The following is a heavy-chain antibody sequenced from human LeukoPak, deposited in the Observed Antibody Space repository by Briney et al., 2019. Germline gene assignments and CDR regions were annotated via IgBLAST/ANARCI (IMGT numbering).Heavy chain of an antibody. D-gene: IGHD1/OR15-1a*01. CDR3: ARDQALARRPNKN. CDR1: GFTFSSYW. J-gene: IGHJ4*02. CDR2: INSDGSST. V-gene: IGHV3-74*01. Sequence: HPGGSLRLSCAASGFTFSSYWMHWVRQAPGKGLVWVSRINSDGSSTSYADSVKGRFTISRDDAKNTLYLQMNSLRAEDTAVYYCARDQALARRPNKNWGQGTLVTVSS.